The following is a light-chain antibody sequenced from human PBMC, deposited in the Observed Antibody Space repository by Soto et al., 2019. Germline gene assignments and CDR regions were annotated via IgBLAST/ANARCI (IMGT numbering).Light chain of an antibody. CDR1: QDISSA. Sequence: AIQLTQSPSSLSASVGDRVTITCRASQDISSALAWYQQKPRKPPKLLIYAASSLESGVPSRFSGSGSGTVFTLTVSSLQPEDFATYYCQQFNTYPLTFGGGTKVEI. CDR3: QQFNTYPLT. J-gene: IGKJ4*01. CDR2: AAS. V-gene: IGKV1-13*02.